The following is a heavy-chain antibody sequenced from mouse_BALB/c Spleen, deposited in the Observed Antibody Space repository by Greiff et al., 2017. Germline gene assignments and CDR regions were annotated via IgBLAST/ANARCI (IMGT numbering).Heavy chain of an antibody. D-gene: IGHD2-10*02. J-gene: IGHJ4*01. V-gene: IGHV5-9-4*01. CDR2: ISSGGSYT. CDR3: ARDQYGLYYAMDY. CDR1: GFTFSSYA. Sequence: EVQRVESGGGLVKPGGSLKLSCAASGFTFSSYAMSWVRQSPEKRLEWVAEISSGGSYTYYPDTVTGRFTISRDNAKNTLYLEMSSLRSEDTAMYYCARDQYGLYYAMDYWGQGTSVTVSS.